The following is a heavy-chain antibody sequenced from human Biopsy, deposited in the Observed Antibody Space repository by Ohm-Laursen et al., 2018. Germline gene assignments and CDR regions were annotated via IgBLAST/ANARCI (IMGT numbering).Heavy chain of an antibody. CDR1: GHSIRSYY. CDR3: ARDRGYYSDRTVPGYFDL. J-gene: IGHJ2*01. Sequence: VALSLPCTVSGHSIRSYYWTWIRQPPGKALEWMGYVYYTGSTDYNPSLQSRVTISVDTSKSYFPLRSRSVTPADTARYYCARDRGYYSDRTVPGYFDLWGRGTLVTVSS. V-gene: IGHV4-59*01. CDR2: VYYTGST. D-gene: IGHD3-22*01.